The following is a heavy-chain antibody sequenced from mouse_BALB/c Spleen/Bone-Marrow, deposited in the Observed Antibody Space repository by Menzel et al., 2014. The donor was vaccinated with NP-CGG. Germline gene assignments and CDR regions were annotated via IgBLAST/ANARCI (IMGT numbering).Heavy chain of an antibody. Sequence: EVQRVESGGGLEQPGGSRKLSCAASGFTFSDYGMAWVRQAPGKGPEWVAFISNLAYSIYYADTVTGRFTIFRENAKNTLYLEMSSLRSEDTAWYYGARDGGYPGGFACRGRGTLVTFSA. J-gene: IGHJ3*01. D-gene: IGHD1-1*02. V-gene: IGHV5-15*02. CDR2: ISNLAYSI. CDR3: ARDGGYPGGFAC. CDR1: GFTFSDYG.